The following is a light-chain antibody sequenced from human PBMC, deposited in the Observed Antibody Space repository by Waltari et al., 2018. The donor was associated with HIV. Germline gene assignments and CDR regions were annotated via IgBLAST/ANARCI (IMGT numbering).Light chain of an antibody. Sequence: QSALTQSASVSGSPGQSITISCTGTGSDIGGYNYVSSYQQQPGKAPKLLIYDVTDAPSGMSDRCSGSKSGNTASLTISGLQAEDEADYYCSSYTVSSTVVFGGGTKLTVL. CDR3: SSYTVSSTVV. CDR1: GSDIGGYNY. J-gene: IGLJ2*01. V-gene: IGLV2-14*03. CDR2: DVT.